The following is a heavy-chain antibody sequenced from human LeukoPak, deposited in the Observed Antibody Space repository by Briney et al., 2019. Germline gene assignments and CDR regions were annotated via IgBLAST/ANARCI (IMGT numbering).Heavy chain of an antibody. D-gene: IGHD6-6*01. CDR1: GYSISSGYY. Sequence: SETLSLTCTVSGYSISSGYYWGWIRQPPGKGLEWIGTISYSGTTYYSPSLKSRVTISLDTSKNQFSLKLSSVTAADTAIYYCARDFSSSSTVYYYYYMDVWGKGTTVTVSS. J-gene: IGHJ6*03. CDR3: ARDFSSSSTVYYYYYMDV. CDR2: ISYSGTT. V-gene: IGHV4-38-2*02.